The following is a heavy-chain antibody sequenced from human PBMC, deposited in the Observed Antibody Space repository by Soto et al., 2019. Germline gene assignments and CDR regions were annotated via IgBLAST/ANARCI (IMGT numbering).Heavy chain of an antibody. CDR3: ARHGTTPWYFDL. CDR2: IYHSGST. D-gene: IGHD4-17*01. V-gene: IGHV4-4*02. CDR1: SGSMSSSNW. J-gene: IGHJ2*01. Sequence: SXTLSLTCAVSSGSMSSSNWWSWVRHPPGKGLEWIGEIYHSGSTNYNPSLKSRVTISVDKSKNQFSLKLSSVTAADMAVYYCARHGTTPWYFDLWGRGTLVTVSS.